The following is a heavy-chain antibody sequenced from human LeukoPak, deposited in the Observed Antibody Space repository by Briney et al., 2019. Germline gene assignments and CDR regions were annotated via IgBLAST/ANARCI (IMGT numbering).Heavy chain of an antibody. V-gene: IGHV3-7*01. J-gene: IGHJ5*02. CDR3: AREGSWFAP. CDR2: IKEDGSEK. Sequence: GGSLRLFCVASGFTFSVYWMSWVRQAPGKGLEWVANIKEDGSEKYYVDSVKGRFTISRDNAKNSLYLQMSSLRAEDTAVYYCAREGSWFAPWGQGTLVTVSS. CDR1: GFTFSVYW.